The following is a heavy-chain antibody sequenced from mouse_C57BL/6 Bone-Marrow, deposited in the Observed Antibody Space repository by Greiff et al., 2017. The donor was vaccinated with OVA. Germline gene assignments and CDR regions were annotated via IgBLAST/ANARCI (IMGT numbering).Heavy chain of an antibody. CDR1: GYTFTSYW. D-gene: IGHD3-1*01. CDR3: TRSGYGTY. Sequence: EVQLQQSGTVLARPGASVKMSCKPSGYTFTSYWMHWVKQRPGQGLEWIGAIYPGNSDTSYNQKFKGKAKLTAVTSASTAYMELSSLTNEDSAVYYCTRSGYGTYWGQGTLVTVSA. V-gene: IGHV1-5*01. J-gene: IGHJ3*01. CDR2: IYPGNSDT.